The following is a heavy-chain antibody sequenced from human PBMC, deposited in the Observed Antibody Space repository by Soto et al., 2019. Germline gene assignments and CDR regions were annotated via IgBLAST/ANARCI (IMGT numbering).Heavy chain of an antibody. V-gene: IGHV4-59*01. D-gene: IGHD3-22*01. CDR3: ARDRRYYDSSGYRTGYFDY. J-gene: IGHJ4*02. CDR1: GCSISSYY. Sequence: PSETLSLTCTVSGCSISSYYWSWIRQPPGKGLEWIGYIYYSGSTNYNPSLKSRVTISVDTSKNQFSLKLSSVTAADTAVYYCARDRRYYDSSGYRTGYFDYWGQGTLVTVSS. CDR2: IYYSGST.